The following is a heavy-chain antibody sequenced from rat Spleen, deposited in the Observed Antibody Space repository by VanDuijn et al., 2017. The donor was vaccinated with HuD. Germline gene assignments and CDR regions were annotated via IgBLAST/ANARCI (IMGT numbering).Heavy chain of an antibody. J-gene: IGHJ4*01. D-gene: IGHD1-10*01. CDR3: TTGGTTLYVMDV. CDR2: ITYDGSST. V-gene: IGHV5-20*01. Sequence: EVHLVESGGGLVQPGKSLKLSCAASGFTFSNYDMAWVRQAPTKGLEWVASITYDGSSTYYRGSVKGRFTISRDYAKSTLYLQMDSLRSEDTATYYCTTGGTTLYVMDVWGQGASVTVSS. CDR1: GFTFSNYD.